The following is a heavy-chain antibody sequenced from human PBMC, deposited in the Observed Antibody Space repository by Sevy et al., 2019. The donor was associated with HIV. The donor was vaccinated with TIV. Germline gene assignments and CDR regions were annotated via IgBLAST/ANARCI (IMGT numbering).Heavy chain of an antibody. J-gene: IGHJ3*01. CDR2: INGNGDST. Sequence: GGSLRLSCAGSVFIFNNYAMSWVRQVPGKGLEWVSGINGNGDSTNYADSAKGRFTISRDNSKSTLYLQMNSLRAEDTAVYYCAKDYYDSGGYYWYPARPTAFDLWGQGTMVTVS. CDR1: VFIFNNYA. D-gene: IGHD3-22*01. V-gene: IGHV3-23*01. CDR3: AKDYYDSGGYYWYPARPTAFDL.